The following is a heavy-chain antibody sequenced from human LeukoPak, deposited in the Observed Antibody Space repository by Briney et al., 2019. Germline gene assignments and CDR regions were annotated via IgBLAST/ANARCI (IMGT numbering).Heavy chain of an antibody. V-gene: IGHV4-39*01. CDR1: GGSISSSSYY. J-gene: IGHJ6*02. CDR2: IYYSGST. D-gene: IGHD3-3*01. Sequence: SETLSLTCTVSGGSISSSSYYWGWIRQPPGKGLEWIGSIYYSGSTYYNPSLKSRVTISVDTSKNQFSLKLSSVTAADTAVYYCARAAQVTYDFWSASRGHMDVWGQGTTVTVSS. CDR3: ARAAQVTYDFWSASRGHMDV.